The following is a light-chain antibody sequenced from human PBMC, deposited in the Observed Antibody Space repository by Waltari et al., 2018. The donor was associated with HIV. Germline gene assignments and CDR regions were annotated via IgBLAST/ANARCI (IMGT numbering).Light chain of an antibody. V-gene: IGLV6-57*02. J-gene: IGLJ2*01. CDR2: EDN. CDR3: QSYDSTNHVV. Sequence: NFMLTQPHSVSESPGKTVTISCTGSSGSIGTNYVQWYQQRPGSAPTTVIYEDNRRPSGVPERCSGSIDSSSNSASLAISGRKTEDEADYYCQSYDSTNHVVFGGGTKLTVL. CDR1: SGSIGTNY.